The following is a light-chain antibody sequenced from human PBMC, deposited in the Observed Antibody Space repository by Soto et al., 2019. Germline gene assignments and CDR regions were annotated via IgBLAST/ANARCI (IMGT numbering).Light chain of an antibody. CDR1: GSSIGTNT. CDR3: AAWDGSLNNVL. CDR2: GNN. J-gene: IGLJ2*01. Sequence: QSVLPQPPSASGTPGQRVTISCSGSGSSIGTNTVNWYRQLPGTAPKLLIYGNNQRPSGVPDRFSGSKSGTSASLAISGLQSEDEAEYYCAAWDGSLNNVLFGGGTQLTVL. V-gene: IGLV1-44*01.